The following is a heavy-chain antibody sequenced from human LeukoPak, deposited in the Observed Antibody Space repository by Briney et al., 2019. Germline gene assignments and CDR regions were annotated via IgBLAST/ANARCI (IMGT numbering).Heavy chain of an antibody. CDR3: ERDFCGDCDSGGWYHFDS. D-gene: IGHD2-21*02. J-gene: IGHJ4*02. V-gene: IGHV1-46*01. CDR1: GYIFTSHY. Sequence: ASVKVSCKASGYIFTSHYIHWVRQTPGQGLECIGIINPSGGTTSYAQKFQDRVIMTRDMATSTVYMDLSSLRSDDTAVYYCERDFCGDCDSGGWYHFDSWGQGTMVTVSS. CDR2: INPSGGTT.